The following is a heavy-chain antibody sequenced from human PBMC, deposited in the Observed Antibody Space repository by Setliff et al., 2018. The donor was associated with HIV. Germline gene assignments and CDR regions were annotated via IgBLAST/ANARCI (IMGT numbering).Heavy chain of an antibody. CDR1: GYTFTGYY. CDR2: IIPIVGIA. V-gene: IGHV1-69*10. Sequence: SSVKVSCKASGYTFTGYYMHWVRQAPGQGLEWMGGIIPIVGIANYAQKFQDRVTITADESTSTAYMELSSLRFEDTAVYYCARAKATRQARPTNCFEPWGQGTLVTVSS. CDR3: ARAKATRQARPTNCFEP. J-gene: IGHJ5*02. D-gene: IGHD1-1*01.